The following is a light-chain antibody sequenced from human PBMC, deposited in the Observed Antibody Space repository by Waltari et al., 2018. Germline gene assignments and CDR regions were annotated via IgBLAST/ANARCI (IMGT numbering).Light chain of an antibody. CDR2: LGS. V-gene: IGKV2-28*01. CDR1: QSFLLSNEYNF. CDR3: MQALQTPCT. J-gene: IGKJ4*01. Sequence: DLVLTQSPPSLPVTQRLPYSLSYRSRQSFLLSNEYNFYDAFLQKPWVSPQLLIYLGSNRASGVPDRFSGSGSGTDFTLKISRVEAEDVGVYYCMQALQTPCTFGGGTKVEIK.